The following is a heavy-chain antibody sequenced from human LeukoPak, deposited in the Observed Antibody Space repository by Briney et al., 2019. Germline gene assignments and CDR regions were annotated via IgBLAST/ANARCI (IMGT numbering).Heavy chain of an antibody. Sequence: GGSLRLSCATSGFSFYNLAFHWVRQAPGKGLEWVSLISHDGNSRKYADSVKGRFIVSRDNSKNTLYLQMNSLRAEDTAVYYCAKGGLLVASFDYWGQGTLVTVSS. V-gene: IGHV3-30*04. D-gene: IGHD5-12*01. CDR1: GFSFYNLA. CDR3: AKGGLLVASFDY. J-gene: IGHJ4*02. CDR2: ISHDGNSR.